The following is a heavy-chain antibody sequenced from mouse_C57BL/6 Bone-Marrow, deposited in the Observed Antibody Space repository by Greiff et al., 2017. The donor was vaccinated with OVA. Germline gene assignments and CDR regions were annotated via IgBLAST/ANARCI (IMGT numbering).Heavy chain of an antibody. CDR1: GFTFSSYG. J-gene: IGHJ3*01. Sequence: EVKLVESGGDLVKPGGSLKLSCAASGFTFSSYGMSWVRQTPDKRLEWVATISSGGSYTYYPDSVTGRFTISRDNAKNTLYLQMSSLKSEDTAMYYCARHYYGGQGTLVTVSA. V-gene: IGHV5-6*01. CDR2: ISSGGSYT. CDR3: ARHYY.